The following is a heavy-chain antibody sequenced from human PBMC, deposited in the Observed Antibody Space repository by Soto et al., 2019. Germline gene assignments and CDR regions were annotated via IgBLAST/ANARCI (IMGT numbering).Heavy chain of an antibody. D-gene: IGHD2-15*01. CDR2: VNPSGGST. J-gene: IGHJ1*01. V-gene: IGHV1-46*01. CDR1: GYSFTAYS. CDR3: AREENCSDGICYSEYFQR. Sequence: QVQLEQSGAEVKKPGASVKVSCKASGYSFTAYSMHWVRRAPGQGLQWMGVVNPSGGSTNYARKFQCRITLTREKSRNTFCMDLSSLTSEESAVDYCAREENCSDGICYSEYFQRWGQGTLVTVSS.